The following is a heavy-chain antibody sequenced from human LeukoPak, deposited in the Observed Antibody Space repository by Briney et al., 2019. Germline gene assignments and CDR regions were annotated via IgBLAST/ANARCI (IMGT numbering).Heavy chain of an antibody. Sequence: SETLSLTCTVSGGSISSYYWSWLRQPPGKGLEWIGYIYYSGSTKYNPSLKSRVTISVDTSKNQFSLKLSSVTAADTAVYYCARVVLGGSSGPILCFDLWGRGTLVTVSS. V-gene: IGHV4-59*12. CDR2: IYYSGST. CDR3: ARVVLGGSSGPILCFDL. CDR1: GGSISSYY. D-gene: IGHD3-22*01. J-gene: IGHJ2*01.